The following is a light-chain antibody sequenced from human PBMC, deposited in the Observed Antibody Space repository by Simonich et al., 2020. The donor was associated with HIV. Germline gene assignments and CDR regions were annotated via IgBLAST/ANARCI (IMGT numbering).Light chain of an antibody. J-gene: IGKJ4*01. CDR3: QQSFSTPLT. CDR1: QYLSSY. V-gene: IGKV1-39*01. CDR2: AAS. Sequence: DIQMTQSQSSLSASVGDRVTITCRASQYLSSYLNWYQQKPGKAPKLLIYAASSLQSGVPSRFSGSGSGTDFTLTIRSLQPEDFATYYCQQSFSTPLTFGGGTKVEIK.